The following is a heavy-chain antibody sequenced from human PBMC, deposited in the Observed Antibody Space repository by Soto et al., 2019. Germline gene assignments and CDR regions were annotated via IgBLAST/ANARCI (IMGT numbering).Heavy chain of an antibody. J-gene: IGHJ4*02. CDR2: IYYSGST. CDR3: ARGYDSSGYYYVHPYYFDY. D-gene: IGHD3-22*01. CDR1: GGSISSGGYY. V-gene: IGHV4-31*02. Sequence: SETLSLTCTVSGGSISSGGYYWSWIRQHPGKGLEWIGYIYYSGSTYYNPSLKSRVTISVDTSKNQFSLKLSSVTAADTAVYYCARGYDSSGYYYVHPYYFDYWGQGTLVTVSS.